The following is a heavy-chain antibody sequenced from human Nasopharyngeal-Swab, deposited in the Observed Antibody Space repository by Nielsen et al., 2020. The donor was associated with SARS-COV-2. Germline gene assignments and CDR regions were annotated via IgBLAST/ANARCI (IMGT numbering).Heavy chain of an antibody. CDR2: FSGSGGST. CDR1: GFTFSSYA. Sequence: GESLKISCAASGFTFSSYAMSWVRQAPGKGLEWVSAFSGSGGSTYYADSVKGRFTISRDNSKNTLYLQMNSLRAEDTAVYYCAKDTPDPGIAVEDNWGQGTLVTVSS. V-gene: IGHV3-23*01. D-gene: IGHD6-19*01. J-gene: IGHJ4*02. CDR3: AKDTPDPGIAVEDN.